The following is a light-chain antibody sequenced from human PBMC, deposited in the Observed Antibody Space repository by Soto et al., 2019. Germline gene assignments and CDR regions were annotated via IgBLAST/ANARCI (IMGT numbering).Light chain of an antibody. J-gene: IGLJ3*02. Sequence: QSVLTQSSSASASLGSSVKLTCTLSSGHSSYIIAWHQQQPGKAPRYLMKLEGSGSYNKGSGVPDRCSGSSSGADRYLTISNLQSEDEADYYCETWDSNTHKGVFGGGTKLTVL. V-gene: IGLV4-60*03. CDR1: SGHSSYI. CDR2: LEGSGSY. CDR3: ETWDSNTHKGV.